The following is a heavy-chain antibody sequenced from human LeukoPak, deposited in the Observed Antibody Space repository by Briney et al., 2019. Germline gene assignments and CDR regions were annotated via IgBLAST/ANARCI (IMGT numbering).Heavy chain of an antibody. CDR2: ISGSGGST. V-gene: IGHV3-23*01. D-gene: IGHD3-22*01. CDR3: AKYRITMIVVGGAFDI. Sequence: GGSLRLSCAASGFTFSSYAMSRVRQAPGKGLEWVSAISGSGGSTYYADSVKGRFTISRDNSKNTLYLQMNSLRAEDTAVYYCAKYRITMIVVGGAFDIWGQGTMVTVSS. CDR1: GFTFSSYA. J-gene: IGHJ3*02.